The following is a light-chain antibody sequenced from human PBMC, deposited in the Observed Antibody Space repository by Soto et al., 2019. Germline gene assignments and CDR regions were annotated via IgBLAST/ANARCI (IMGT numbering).Light chain of an antibody. J-gene: IGLJ1*01. V-gene: IGLV2-14*01. CDR1: RSDVGGYNY. CDR3: SSYTSRSTVSYV. CDR2: EVR. Sequence: QSVLTQPASVSGSPGQSITISCTGTRSDVGGYNYVSWYQQHPGKAPKLMIYEVRNRPSGVSNRFSGPKSGNTASLTISGLQAEDEADYYCSSYTSRSTVSYVFXTGTKVTVL.